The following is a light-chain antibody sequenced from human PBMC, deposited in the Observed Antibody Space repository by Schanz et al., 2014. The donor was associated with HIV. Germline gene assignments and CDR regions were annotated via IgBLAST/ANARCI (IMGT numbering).Light chain of an antibody. CDR1: QRLSSSY. CDR3: QQYNNWPWT. J-gene: IGKJ1*01. V-gene: IGKV3-15*01. CDR2: GAS. Sequence: EIVLTQSPGSLSLSPGGRATLSCGASQRLSSSYLAWYQQKRDQPPRLVIYGASTRATGIPARFSGSGSGTEFTLTISSLQSEDFAVYYCQQYNNWPWTFGQGTKVEIK.